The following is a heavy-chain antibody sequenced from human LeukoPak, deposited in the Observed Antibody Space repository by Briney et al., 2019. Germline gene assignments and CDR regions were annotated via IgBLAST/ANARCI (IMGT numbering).Heavy chain of an antibody. CDR1: GVSISNYY. Sequence: SETLSLTCTVSGVSISNYYWSWIRQPPGKGLEWIGYIYYSGSTNYNPSLKSRVTISVDTSNNQFSLKLSSVTAADTAVYYCARSGSKVMTAINFWGQGTLVTVSS. V-gene: IGHV4-59*01. D-gene: IGHD2-21*02. J-gene: IGHJ4*02. CDR2: IYYSGST. CDR3: ARSGSKVMTAINF.